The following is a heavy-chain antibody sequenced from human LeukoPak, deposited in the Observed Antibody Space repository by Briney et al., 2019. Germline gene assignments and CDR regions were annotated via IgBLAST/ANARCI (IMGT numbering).Heavy chain of an antibody. Sequence: ASVKVSCKASGYTFTGYYMHWVRRAPGQGLEWMGWINPNSGGTNYAQKFQGRVTMTRDTSISTAYMELSRLRSDDTAVYYCARDQLGIAAAGTSLNWFDPWGQGTLVTVSS. CDR3: ARDQLGIAAAGTSLNWFDP. J-gene: IGHJ5*02. V-gene: IGHV1-2*02. CDR2: INPNSGGT. CDR1: GYTFTGYY. D-gene: IGHD6-13*01.